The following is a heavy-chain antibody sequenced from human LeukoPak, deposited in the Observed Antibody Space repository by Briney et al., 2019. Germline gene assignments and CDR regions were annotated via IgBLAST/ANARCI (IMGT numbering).Heavy chain of an antibody. J-gene: IGHJ1*01. V-gene: IGHV1-46*01. Sequence: GASVKVSCKASGYTFTSYYMHWVRQAPGQGLEWMGIINPSGGSTSYAQKFQGRVTMTRDTSTSTVYMELSSLRSEDTAVYYCARVRDDCYDSSVAFQHWGQGTLVTVSS. D-gene: IGHD3-22*01. CDR2: INPSGGST. CDR3: ARVRDDCYDSSVAFQH. CDR1: GYTFTSYY.